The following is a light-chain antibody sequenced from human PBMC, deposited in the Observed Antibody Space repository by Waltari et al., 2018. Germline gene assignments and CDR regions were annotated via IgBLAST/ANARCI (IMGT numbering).Light chain of an antibody. Sequence: DIQMTQSPSTLSASVGDRVTITCRASQRITHWVAWYQQKPGMPPKLLIYRVSSLEAGVPSRFSGSGTGTEYSLTISSLQPADSATYYCQQYDGHPSTFGQGTKVEIK. V-gene: IGKV1-5*03. J-gene: IGKJ1*01. CDR3: QQYDGHPST. CDR2: RVS. CDR1: QRITHW.